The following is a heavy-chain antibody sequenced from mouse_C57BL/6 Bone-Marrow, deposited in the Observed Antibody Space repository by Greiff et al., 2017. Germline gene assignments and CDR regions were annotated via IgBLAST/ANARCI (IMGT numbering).Heavy chain of an antibody. CDR1: GYTFTDYY. Sequence: VQLVESGPELVKPGASVKISCKASGYTFTDYYINWVKQRPGQGLEWIGWIFPGSGSTYYNEKFKGKATLTVDKSSSTAYMLLSSLTSEDSAVYFCARLGLYFFYAMDYWGQGTSVTVSS. V-gene: IGHV1-75*01. CDR2: IFPGSGST. D-gene: IGHD6-1*01. J-gene: IGHJ4*01. CDR3: ARLGLYFFYAMDY.